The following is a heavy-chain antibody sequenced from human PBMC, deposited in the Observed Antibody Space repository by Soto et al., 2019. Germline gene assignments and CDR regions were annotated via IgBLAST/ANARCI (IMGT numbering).Heavy chain of an antibody. CDR2: IYHSGNT. Sequence: QVHLQESGPDLVRPSETLSLPCSFFGGSISSDNWWSWVRQTPGKGLEWIGEIYHSGNTNYNPSLMSRVTISVDKSKNQFSLKVTSVTAADTALYYCARLSASSKLRGVVINWGQGTLVTVSS. CDR3: ARLSASSKLRGVVIN. V-gene: IGHV4-4*02. D-gene: IGHD3-10*01. J-gene: IGHJ4*02. CDR1: GGSISSDNW.